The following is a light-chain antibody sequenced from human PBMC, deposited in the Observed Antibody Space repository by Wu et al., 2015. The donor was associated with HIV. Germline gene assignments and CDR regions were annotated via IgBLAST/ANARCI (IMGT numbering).Light chain of an antibody. CDR1: QRVSTF. Sequence: DIVLTQSPATLSLSPGGRATLSCRASQRVSTFVAWYQHRPGQAPRLVIYGASNRATGIPARFSGSGSETDFTLTISSLEPEDFAVYYCQQFENSPMYSFGQGTKLEI. CDR2: GAS. V-gene: IGKV3-11*01. CDR3: QQFENSPMYS. J-gene: IGKJ2*03.